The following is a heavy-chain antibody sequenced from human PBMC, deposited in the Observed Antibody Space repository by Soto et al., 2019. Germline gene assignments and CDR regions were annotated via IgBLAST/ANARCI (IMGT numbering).Heavy chain of an antibody. CDR2: INRSGAGT. Sequence: ASVKVSCKASGDTITNSYMHWVRQAPGQGLEWMGMINRSGAGTSFAQKFQGRVTMTRDTSTSTVYMELSSLRSEDTDVYYCARDGYNGFDYWGQGTLVNVSS. J-gene: IGHJ4*02. D-gene: IGHD5-12*01. CDR3: ARDGYNGFDY. CDR1: GDTITNSY. V-gene: IGHV1-46*01.